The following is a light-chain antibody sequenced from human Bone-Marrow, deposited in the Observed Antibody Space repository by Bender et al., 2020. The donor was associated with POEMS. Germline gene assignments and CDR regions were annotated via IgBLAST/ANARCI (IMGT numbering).Light chain of an antibody. CDR2: DVS. J-gene: IGLJ3*02. V-gene: IGLV2-14*03. Sequence: QSALTQPASVSGSPGQSITISCTGTSGDVGAYNHVSWYLQYPGKAPKLMIYDVSSRPSGVSNRFSGSKSGTSASLAISDIQSEDEGDYYCSSWDDSLSGWVFGGGTKLTVL. CDR1: SGDVGAYNH. CDR3: SSWDDSLSGWV.